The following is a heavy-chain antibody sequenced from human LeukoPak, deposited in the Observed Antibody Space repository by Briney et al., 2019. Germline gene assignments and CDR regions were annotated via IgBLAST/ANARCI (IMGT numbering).Heavy chain of an antibody. CDR3: ARGKYYCSGGTCAPPLDS. J-gene: IGHJ4*02. CDR1: GGSFSGYY. Sequence: SETLSLTCAVNGGSFSGYYWTWVRQPPGKGLEWIGEINHSGSNIYNPSLKSRVTMSVDTTENQVSLKMTSLTAADTAVYYCARGKYYCSGGTCAPPLDSWGQGTLVIVSS. CDR2: INHSGSN. V-gene: IGHV4-34*01. D-gene: IGHD2-15*01.